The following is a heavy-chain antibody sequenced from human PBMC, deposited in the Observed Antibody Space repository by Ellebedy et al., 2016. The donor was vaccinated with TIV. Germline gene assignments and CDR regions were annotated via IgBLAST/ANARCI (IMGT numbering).Heavy chain of an antibody. CDR3: ARRRDGYNSLFDY. CDR2: IYPGDSDT. J-gene: IGHJ4*02. V-gene: IGHV5-51*01. CDR1: GYSFTSYW. Sequence: GESLKISCKGSGYSFTSYWIGWVRQMPGKGLEWMGIIYPGDSDTRYSPSFQGQVTISADKSIGTAYLQWSSLKASDTAMYYCARRRDGYNSLFDYWGQGTLVTVSS. D-gene: IGHD5-24*01.